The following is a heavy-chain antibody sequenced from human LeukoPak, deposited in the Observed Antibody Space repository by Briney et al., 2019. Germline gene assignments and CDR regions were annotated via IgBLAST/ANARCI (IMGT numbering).Heavy chain of an antibody. CDR3: TKLTSRGAVAGTKGAFDV. CDR1: GGSIASDSYF. J-gene: IGHJ3*01. CDR2: ASYTRGT. D-gene: IGHD6-19*01. Sequence: SSETLSLTCTVSGGSIASDSYFWGWVRQPPGKGLEWIGSASYTRGTSYIPSLGTRATISLDTSNNAVSLKLTSVTAADTAVYYCTKLTSRGAVAGTKGAFDVWGQGTKVTASS. V-gene: IGHV4-39*01.